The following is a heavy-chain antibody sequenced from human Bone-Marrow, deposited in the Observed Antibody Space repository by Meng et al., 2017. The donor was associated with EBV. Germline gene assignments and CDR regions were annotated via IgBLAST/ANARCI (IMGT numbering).Heavy chain of an antibody. CDR2: IYSGGNT. V-gene: IGHV3-53*01. J-gene: IGHJ4*02. Sequence: EVQLVESGGGLIQPGGSLRLSCAASGFTVNSNYMSWVRQAPGKGLEWVSVIYSGGNTYYADSVKGRFTISRDNSKNTLYLQMNSLRVEDTAVYYCARDRHPRAFDYWGQGTLVTASS. CDR1: GFTVNSNY. CDR3: ARDRHPRAFDY.